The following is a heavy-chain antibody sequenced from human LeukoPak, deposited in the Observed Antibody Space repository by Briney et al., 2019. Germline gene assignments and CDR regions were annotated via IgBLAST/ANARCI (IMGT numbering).Heavy chain of an antibody. V-gene: IGHV3-21*01. Sequence: GGSLRLSCAASGFTFSSYSMNWVRQAPGKGREWVSSISSSSYIYYPESVKGRFTISRANSKNSLYLQMNRVRAEETAVYYCARDPRGDSSGFYFDYRGQGSLVTVSS. D-gene: IGHD3-22*01. J-gene: IGHJ4*02. CDR3: ARDPRGDSSGFYFDY. CDR1: GFTFSSYS. CDR2: ISSSSYI.